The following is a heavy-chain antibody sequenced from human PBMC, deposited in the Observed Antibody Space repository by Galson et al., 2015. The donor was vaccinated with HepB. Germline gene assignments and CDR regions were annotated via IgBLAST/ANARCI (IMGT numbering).Heavy chain of an antibody. V-gene: IGHV3-23*01. D-gene: IGHD3-22*01. CDR3: AKPIYYRDSSGYSIGDH. CDR1: GYTFRNYA. Sequence: SLRLSCAASGYTFRNYAMSWVRQAPGKGLEWVSSISGSGGNTFYADSVKGRFTISRDNSKNTVYLQMNGLRAEDTAIYYCAKPIYYRDSSGYSIGDHWGQGQWSPSLQ. CDR2: ISGSGGNT. J-gene: IGHJ3*01.